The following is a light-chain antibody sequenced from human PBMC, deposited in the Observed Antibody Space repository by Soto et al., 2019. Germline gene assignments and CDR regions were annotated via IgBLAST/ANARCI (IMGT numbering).Light chain of an antibody. CDR1: QSVLYSSNNKNY. V-gene: IGKV4-1*01. J-gene: IGKJ4*02. CDR2: WAS. CDR3: QEYYSTPLA. Sequence: IVMTQSPESLAVSLGERATINCKSSQSVLYSSNNKNYLAWYQQKPGQPPKLLIYWASTRESGVPDRFSGSGSGTDFTLTISSLQAEDVALYYCQEYYSTPLAFGGGTKVEIK.